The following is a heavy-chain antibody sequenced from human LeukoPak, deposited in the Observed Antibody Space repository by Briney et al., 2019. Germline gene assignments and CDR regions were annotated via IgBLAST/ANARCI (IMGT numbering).Heavy chain of an antibody. Sequence: NSGGSLRLSCAASGFTFSDYYMSWIRQAPGRGLEWVSYISSSGNTKYYADSVKGRFTISRDNAKNSLFLQMNSLRAEDTALYYCVRSGILTGYFAYWGQGTLVTVSS. J-gene: IGHJ4*02. CDR3: VRSGILTGYFAY. CDR1: GFTFSDYY. D-gene: IGHD3-9*01. V-gene: IGHV3-11*01. CDR2: ISSSGNTK.